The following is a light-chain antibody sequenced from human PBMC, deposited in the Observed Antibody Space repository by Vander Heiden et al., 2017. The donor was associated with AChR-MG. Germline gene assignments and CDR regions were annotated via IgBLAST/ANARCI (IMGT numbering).Light chain of an antibody. CDR2: AAS. CDR1: QTIDTY. Sequence: DIQMTQSPSSLSASVGDRVTITCRASQTIDTYLNWYHQKPGKAPKLLIYAASSLQSGVPSRFSGSGSGTDFTLIISSLQPEDFATYYCQQSYGTPGTFGQGTKLEIK. V-gene: IGKV1-39*01. CDR3: QQSYGTPGT. J-gene: IGKJ2*01.